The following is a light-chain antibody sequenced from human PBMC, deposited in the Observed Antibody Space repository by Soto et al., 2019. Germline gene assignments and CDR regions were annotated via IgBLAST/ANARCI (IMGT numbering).Light chain of an antibody. CDR2: DAS. V-gene: IGKV1-5*01. CDR1: QSISSW. Sequence: DIPMTQSPSTLSASVGDRVTITGRASQSISSWLAWYQQKPGKAPKLLIYDASSLESGVPSRFSGSGSGTEFTLTISSLPADDFATYYCQQYNSYSVTFGQGTKVEIK. J-gene: IGKJ1*01. CDR3: QQYNSYSVT.